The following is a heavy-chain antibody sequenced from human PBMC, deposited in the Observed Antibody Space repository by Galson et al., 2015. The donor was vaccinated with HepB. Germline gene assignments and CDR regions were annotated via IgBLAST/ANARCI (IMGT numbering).Heavy chain of an antibody. CDR3: AGEYRYTRGWSIDY. Sequence: SLRLSCAASGFIFSSYKMNWVRQAPGKGLEWVSSIRTSSTHISYADSVKGRFTISRDNAKSSLYLQMNSLRAEDTAVYYCAGEYRYTRGWSIDYWGQGTLVTVSS. V-gene: IGHV3-21*01. CDR2: IRTSSTHI. CDR1: GFIFSSYK. D-gene: IGHD6-19*01. J-gene: IGHJ4*02.